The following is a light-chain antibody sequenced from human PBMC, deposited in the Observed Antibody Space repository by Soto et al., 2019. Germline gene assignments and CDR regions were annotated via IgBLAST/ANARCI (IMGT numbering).Light chain of an antibody. CDR3: QQTDSTPQT. V-gene: IGKV1-39*01. CDR2: AAS. Sequence: DIQMTQSPSSLSASVGDRVTISCRASQSIRNYVSWYQQKPGTAPKLLIRAASTLQSGVPSXXSGSGSETDFTLAISSLQIEDFATYFCQQTDSTPQTFGQGTNVEI. J-gene: IGKJ1*01. CDR1: QSIRNY.